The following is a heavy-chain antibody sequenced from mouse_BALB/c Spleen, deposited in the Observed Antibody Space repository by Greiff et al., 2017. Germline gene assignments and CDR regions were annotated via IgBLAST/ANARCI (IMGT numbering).Heavy chain of an antibody. Sequence: EVKLQQSGPELVKSGASVMLSCKASGFTFPSYDMHWVKQKPGQSHEWIGYINPYNDGTKYNEKFKGKATLTPNKSSDTAYMHLNSLTSGDSAVYYYEKSSNGVRYAMDFWGKGTSVTMAS. V-gene: IGHV1-14*01. D-gene: IGHD3-2*02. CDR2: INPYNDGT. CDR1: GFTFPSYD. CDR3: EKSSNGVRYAMDF. J-gene: IGHJ4*01.